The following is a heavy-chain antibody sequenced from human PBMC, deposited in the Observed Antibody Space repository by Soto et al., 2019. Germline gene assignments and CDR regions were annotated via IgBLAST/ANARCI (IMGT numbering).Heavy chain of an antibody. Sequence: SETLSLTCAVYGGSFSGYYWSWIRQPPGKGLEWIGEINHSGSTNYNPSLKSRVTISVDTSKNQFSLKLSSVTAADTAVYYCARGASKRYYGSGSYYNRGPYYYGMDVWGQGTTVTVYS. CDR3: ARGASKRYYGSGSYYNRGPYYYGMDV. CDR2: INHSGST. V-gene: IGHV4-34*01. CDR1: GGSFSGYY. J-gene: IGHJ6*02. D-gene: IGHD3-10*01.